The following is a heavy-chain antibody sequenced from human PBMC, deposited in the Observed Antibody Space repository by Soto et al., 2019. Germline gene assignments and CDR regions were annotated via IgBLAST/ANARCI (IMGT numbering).Heavy chain of an antibody. CDR1: GFTFSSYA. D-gene: IGHD3-9*01. V-gene: IGHV3-23*01. Sequence: VVSLRLSFACSGFTFSSYAIRGVLQSPGKGLEWVSAIGGSGGSTYYADSVKGRFTISRDNSKNTLYLQMNSLRAEDTAVYYCEKGGRYFAWTEYYFDYWGQGTLVTVSS. CDR2: IGGSGGST. CDR3: EKGGRYFAWTEYYFDY. J-gene: IGHJ4*02.